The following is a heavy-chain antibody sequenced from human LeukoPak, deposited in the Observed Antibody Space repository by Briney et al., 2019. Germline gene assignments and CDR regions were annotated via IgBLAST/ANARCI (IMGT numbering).Heavy chain of an antibody. CDR2: IYYSGST. V-gene: IGHV4-39*07. CDR3: ARDVTDSIGDYWHQ. CDR1: GGSISSSSYY. Sequence: SETLSLTCTVSGGSISSSSYYWGWIRQPPGKGLEWIVSIYYSGSTYYNPSLKSRVTISVDTSKNQFSLKLSSVTAADTAVYYCARDVTDSIGDYWHQWGQGTLVTVSS. D-gene: IGHD6-25*01. J-gene: IGHJ4*02.